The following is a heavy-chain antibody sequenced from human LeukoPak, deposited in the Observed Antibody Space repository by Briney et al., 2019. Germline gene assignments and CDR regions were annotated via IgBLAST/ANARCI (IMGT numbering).Heavy chain of an antibody. J-gene: IGHJ3*02. CDR3: ARDLVVGATEAFDI. CDR1: GGSISSYY. D-gene: IGHD1-26*01. V-gene: IGHV4-4*07. CDR2: IYTSGST. Sequence: NSSETLSLTCTVSGGSISSYYWSWIRQPAGKGLEWIGRIYTSGSTNYNPSLKSRVTMSVDTSKNQFSLKLSSVTAADTAVYYCARDLVVGATEAFDIWGQGTMVTVSS.